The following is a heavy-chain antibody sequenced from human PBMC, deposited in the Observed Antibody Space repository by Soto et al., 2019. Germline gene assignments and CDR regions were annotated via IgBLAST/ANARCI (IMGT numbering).Heavy chain of an antibody. Sequence: SGPTLVNPTETLTLTCTFSGFSLSTSDVGVGWVRQPPGKALEWLAVIYWDDDKRYSPALKNRLTVTKDTSKNQVFLTMTNMDALDTATYYCARLTDLYIVFDYWGQGALVTVSS. CDR1: GFSLSTSDVG. V-gene: IGHV2-5*02. D-gene: IGHD2-15*01. CDR2: IYWDDDK. J-gene: IGHJ4*02. CDR3: ARLTDLYIVFDY.